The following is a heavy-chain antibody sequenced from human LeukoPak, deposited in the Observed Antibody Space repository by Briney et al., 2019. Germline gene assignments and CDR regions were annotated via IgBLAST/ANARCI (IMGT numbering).Heavy chain of an antibody. CDR2: IKQDGSEK. CDR3: ARDIFDY. J-gene: IGHJ4*02. V-gene: IGHV3-7*01. CDR1: RFTLSSYW. Sequence: GGSLRLSCAASRFTLSSYWMSWVRQAPGKGLEWVANIKQDGSEKHYVDSVKGRFTISRDNAKNSLYLQMTSLRAEDTAVYYCARDIFDYWGQGTLVTVSS.